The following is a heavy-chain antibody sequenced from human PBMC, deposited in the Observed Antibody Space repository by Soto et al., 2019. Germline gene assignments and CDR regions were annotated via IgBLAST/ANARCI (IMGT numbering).Heavy chain of an antibody. CDR2: ISGSGGST. J-gene: IGHJ4*02. D-gene: IGHD1-1*01. CDR3: AKDKELERRPVPFDY. Sequence: PGGSLRLSCAASGFTCSSYAMSWVRQAPGKGLEWVSAISGSGGSTYYADSVKGRFTISRDNSKNTLYLQMNSLRAEDTAVYYCAKDKELERRPVPFDYWGQGTLVTVSS. V-gene: IGHV3-23*01. CDR1: GFTCSSYA.